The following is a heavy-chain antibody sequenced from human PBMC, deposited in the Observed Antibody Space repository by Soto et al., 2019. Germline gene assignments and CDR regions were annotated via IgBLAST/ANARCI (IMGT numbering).Heavy chain of an antibody. CDR2: ISWKDEK. J-gene: IGHJ4*02. V-gene: IGHV2-5*01. CDR3: AHRYGGNYYRWYFDS. CDR1: GFSLSTSGAG. D-gene: IGHD1-26*01. Sequence: KESGPTLVKPTQTLTVTCTFSGFSLSTSGAGVGWIRQSPGKAPEWLALISWKDEKRYNPGLKSRLTITEDTSKNQVVLTMTNLDPVDTATYFCAHRYGGNYYRWYFDSWGQGTLVTVSS.